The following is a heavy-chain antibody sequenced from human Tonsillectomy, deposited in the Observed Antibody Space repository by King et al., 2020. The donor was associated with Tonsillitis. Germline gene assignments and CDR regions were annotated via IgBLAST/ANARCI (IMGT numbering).Heavy chain of an antibody. CDR3: ARDLDYGETDFDY. CDR2: ISAYNGNT. V-gene: IGHV1-18*01. J-gene: IGHJ4*02. D-gene: IGHD4-17*01. CDR1: GYTFTSYG. Sequence: VQLVESGAEVKKPGASVKVSCNASGYTFTSYGISWVRQAPGQGLEGMGWISAYNGNTIYAEMLQGRVTMTTDTSTSTAYMELRSLRSDDTAVYYCARDLDYGETDFDYWGQGTLVTVSS.